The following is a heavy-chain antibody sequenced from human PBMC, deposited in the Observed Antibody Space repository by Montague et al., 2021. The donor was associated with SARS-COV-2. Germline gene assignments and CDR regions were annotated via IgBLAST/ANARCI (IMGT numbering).Heavy chain of an antibody. D-gene: IGHD4-17*01. CDR2: IYHSGRT. J-gene: IGHJ4*02. CDR3: ARVNYGEVDY. Sequence: SETLSLTCAVYGVSFSDHFWCWIRQPPGKGLEWIGEIYHSGRTTSSPSLRIRVSMSIDTSKNQFSLHLRSLTAADAAVYYCARVNYGEVDYWGPGTLVTVSS. CDR1: GVSFSDHF. V-gene: IGHV4-34*01.